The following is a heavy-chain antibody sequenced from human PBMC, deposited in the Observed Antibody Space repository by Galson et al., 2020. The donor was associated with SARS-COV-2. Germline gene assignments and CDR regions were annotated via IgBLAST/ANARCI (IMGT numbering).Heavy chain of an antibody. J-gene: IGHJ4*02. CDR1: GGSFSGYY. Sequence: SETLSLTCTVSGGSFSGYYWSWIRQPPGKGLEWIGSIYFSGATHYSPSLQSRLTISLDTPNNQFSLTLTSMTAADTAVYYCARNRVPCDSWGQGMLVTVSS. V-gene: IGHV4-59*01. CDR3: ARNRVPCDS. CDR2: IYFSGAT. D-gene: IGHD3-3*01.